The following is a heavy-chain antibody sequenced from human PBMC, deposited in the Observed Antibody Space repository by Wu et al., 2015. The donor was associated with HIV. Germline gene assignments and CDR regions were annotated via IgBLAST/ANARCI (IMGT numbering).Heavy chain of an antibody. D-gene: IGHD1-26*01. CDR2: INPNSDST. V-gene: IGHV1-2*02. CDR1: GGTFSTYA. J-gene: IGHJ4*02. CDR3: ARGGSVFAGIVEIITVRFAY. Sequence: QVQLVQSGAEVKKPGSSVRVSCKASGGTFSTYAISWVRQAPGQGLEWMGWINPNSDSTNYAQKFQGRVTMTSDTSISTAYMDLRRLTSDDTAVYYCARGGSVFAGIVEIITVRFAYWGQGTLVTVSS.